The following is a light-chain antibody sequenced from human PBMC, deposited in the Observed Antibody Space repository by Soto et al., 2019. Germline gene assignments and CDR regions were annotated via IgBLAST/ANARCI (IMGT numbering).Light chain of an antibody. J-gene: IGLJ2*01. CDR3: SLYTSSRSLV. V-gene: IGLV2-14*01. CDR1: SSDVGGYKY. CDR2: EVN. Sequence: QSALTQPASVSGSPGQSITNSCAGVSSDVGGYKYVSWYQQHPGKAPKLMIFEVNNRPSVVSSRFSGSESGNTASLTISDLQAEDEADYYCSLYTSSRSLVFGGGTKVTVL.